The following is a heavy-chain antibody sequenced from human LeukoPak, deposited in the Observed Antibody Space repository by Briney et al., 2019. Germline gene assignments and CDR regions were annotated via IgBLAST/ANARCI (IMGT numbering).Heavy chain of an antibody. CDR1: GGSFSGYY. V-gene: IGHV4-34*01. CDR2: INHSGST. Sequence: SETLSLTCAVYGGSFSGYYWSWIRQPPGKGLEWIGEINHSGSTNYNPSLKGRVTISVDTSKDQFSLKLNSVTAADTAVYYCARGSSWYDYWGQGTLVTVSS. J-gene: IGHJ4*02. CDR3: ARGSSWYDY. D-gene: IGHD6-13*01.